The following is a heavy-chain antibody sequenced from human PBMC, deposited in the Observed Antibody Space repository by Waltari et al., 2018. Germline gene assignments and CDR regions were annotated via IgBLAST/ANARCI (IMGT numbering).Heavy chain of an antibody. Sequence: QLQLQESGPGLMKPSETLSLTCPVSGGSISRSSYYWGWIRQSPGKGLEWIASIYYTGTTYYNPTLESRVTISGDTSKNQFSLRLSSVTAADTAVYYCARHWKRNGYRFDPWGQGTLVTVSS. CDR3: ARHWKRNGYRFDP. D-gene: IGHD5-12*01. V-gene: IGHV4-39*01. CDR1: GGSISRSSYY. J-gene: IGHJ5*02. CDR2: IYYTGTT.